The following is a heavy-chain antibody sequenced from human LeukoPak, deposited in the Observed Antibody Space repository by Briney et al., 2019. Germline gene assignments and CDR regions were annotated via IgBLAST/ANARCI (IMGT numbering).Heavy chain of an antibody. CDR1: GGSISSYY. CDR2: IYYSGST. J-gene: IGHJ4*02. D-gene: IGHD6-13*01. CDR3: ARGLGSRGPSPHR. V-gene: IGHV4-59*01. Sequence: SETLSLTCTVSGGSISSYYRSWIRQPPGKGLEWIGYIYYSGSTNYNPSLKSRVTISVDTSKNQFSLKLSSVTAADTAVYYCARGLGSRGPSPHRWGQGTLVTVSS.